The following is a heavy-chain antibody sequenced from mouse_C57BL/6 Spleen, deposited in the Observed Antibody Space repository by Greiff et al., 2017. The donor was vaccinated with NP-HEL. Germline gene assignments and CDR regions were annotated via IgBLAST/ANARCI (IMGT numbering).Heavy chain of an antibody. V-gene: IGHV1-55*01. Sequence: VQLQQPGAELVKPGASVKMSCKASGYTFTSYWITWVKQRPGQGLEWIGDIYPGSGSTNYNEKFKSKATLTVDTSSSTAYMQLSSLTSEDSAVYYCANTIVTTVYFDYWGQGTTLTVSS. CDR1: GYTFTSYW. J-gene: IGHJ2*01. D-gene: IGHD2-5*01. CDR3: ANTIVTTVYFDY. CDR2: IYPGSGST.